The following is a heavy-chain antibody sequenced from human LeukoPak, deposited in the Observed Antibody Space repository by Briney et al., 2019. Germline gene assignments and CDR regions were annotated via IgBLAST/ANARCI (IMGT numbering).Heavy chain of an antibody. Sequence: GGSLRLSCAVSGFTFSNFWMSWVRQAPGRGLEWVANIHPEGNEKYHVESVKGRFTISRDNAKNSLFLQMNGLRVEDTAVYYCSRGDAFSGDHWGQGTLVTVSS. V-gene: IGHV3-7*04. CDR2: IHPEGNEK. CDR3: SRGDAFSGDH. CDR1: GFTFSNFW. J-gene: IGHJ4*02.